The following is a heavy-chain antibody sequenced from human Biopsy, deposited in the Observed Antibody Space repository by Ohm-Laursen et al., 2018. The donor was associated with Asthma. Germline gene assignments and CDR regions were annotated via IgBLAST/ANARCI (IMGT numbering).Heavy chain of an antibody. D-gene: IGHD3-22*01. CDR1: GFTFSRYA. V-gene: IGHV3-9*01. J-gene: IGHJ4*02. CDR2: ISWNSATI. Sequence: SLRLSCTASGFTFSRYAMSWVRQAPGKGLEWVSGISWNSATIGYADSVEGRFTISRDNAKNYVFLHMDSLRPEDTAFYYCAKVRSDWVITESFDYWGQGVLVTVSS. CDR3: AKVRSDWVITESFDY.